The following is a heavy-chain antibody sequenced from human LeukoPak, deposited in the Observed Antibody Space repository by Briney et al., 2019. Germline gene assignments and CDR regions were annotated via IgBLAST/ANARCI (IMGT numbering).Heavy chain of an antibody. CDR2: IYYSGST. D-gene: IGHD3-10*01. J-gene: IGHJ4*02. Sequence: SETLSLTCTVSGGSISSSSYYWGWIRQPPGKGLEWIGSIYYSGSTYYNPSLKSRVTISVDTSKNQFSLKLSSVTAADTAVYYCARQGDTMVRGVIMGIDYWGQGILVTVSS. CDR1: GGSISSSSYY. CDR3: ARQGDTMVRGVIMGIDY. V-gene: IGHV4-39*01.